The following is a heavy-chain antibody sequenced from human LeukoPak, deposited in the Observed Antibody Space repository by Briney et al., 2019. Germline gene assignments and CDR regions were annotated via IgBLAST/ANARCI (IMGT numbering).Heavy chain of an antibody. V-gene: IGHV1-2*06. J-gene: IGHJ4*02. D-gene: IGHD3-16*02. CDR2: INPNSGGT. CDR1: GYTFTGYY. Sequence: GASVKVSCKASGYTFTGYYMHWVRQAPGQGLEWMGRINPNSGGTNYAQKFQGRVTMTRDTSISTAYMELSRLRYDDTAVYYCARDKFYDYVWGNYRPEYWGQGTLVTVSS. CDR3: ARDKFYDYVWGNYRPEY.